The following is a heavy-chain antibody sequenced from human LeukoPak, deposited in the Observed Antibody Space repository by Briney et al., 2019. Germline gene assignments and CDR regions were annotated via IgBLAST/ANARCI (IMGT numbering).Heavy chain of an antibody. V-gene: IGHV1-8*01. D-gene: IGHD1-26*01. CDR2: MNPNSGNT. J-gene: IGHJ4*02. CDR3: ARSGPIVGISPVDY. CDR1: GYTFTTYD. Sequence: ASVKVSCKASGYTFTTYDINWVRQATGQGLEWMGWMNPNSGNTGYAQKFQGRVTMTRNTSISTAYMELSSLRSEDTAVYYCARSGPIVGISPVDYWGQGTLDPVSS.